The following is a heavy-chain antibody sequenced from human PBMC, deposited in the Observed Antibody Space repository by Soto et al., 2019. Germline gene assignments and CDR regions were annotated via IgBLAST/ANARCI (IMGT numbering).Heavy chain of an antibody. J-gene: IGHJ4*02. CDR3: ARGLDTAMVTVY. D-gene: IGHD5-18*01. CDR1: GGSFSGYY. Sequence: PSETLSLTCAVYGGSFSGYYWSWIRQPPGKGLEWIGEINHSGSTNYNPSLKSRVTISVDTSKNQFSLKLSSVTAADTAVYYCARGLDTAMVTVYWGQGTLVTVSS. CDR2: INHSGST. V-gene: IGHV4-34*01.